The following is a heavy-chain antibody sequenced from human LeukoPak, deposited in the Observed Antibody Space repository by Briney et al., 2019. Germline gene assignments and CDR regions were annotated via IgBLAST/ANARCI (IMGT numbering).Heavy chain of an antibody. Sequence: GGSLRLSCAASGFTFNSYGMSWVRQAPGKGLEWVSAISGSGGSTYYADSVKGRFTISRDNSKNTLYLQMNSLRAEDTAVYYCAKGPIYSGSYDPRLEYYYMDVWGKGTTVTISS. J-gene: IGHJ6*03. CDR3: AKGPIYSGSYDPRLEYYYMDV. CDR2: ISGSGGST. CDR1: GFTFNSYG. D-gene: IGHD1-26*01. V-gene: IGHV3-23*01.